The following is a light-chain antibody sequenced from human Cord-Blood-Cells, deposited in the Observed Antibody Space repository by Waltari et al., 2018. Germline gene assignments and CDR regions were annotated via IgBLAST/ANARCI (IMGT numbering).Light chain of an antibody. CDR3: QQSYSTLYS. J-gene: IGKJ2*03. Sequence: DIKMTQSPSSLSASVGDRVPIPCRASQSISSYLNWYQQTPGKAPKLLIYAASSLQSGVPSRFSGSGSGTDFTLTISSLQPEDFATYYCQQSYSTLYSFGQGTKLEIK. V-gene: IGKV1-39*01. CDR2: AAS. CDR1: QSISSY.